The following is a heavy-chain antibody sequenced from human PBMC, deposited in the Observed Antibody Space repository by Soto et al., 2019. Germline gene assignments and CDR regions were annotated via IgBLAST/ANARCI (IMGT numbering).Heavy chain of an antibody. J-gene: IGHJ6*03. V-gene: IGHV4-59*08. Sequence: SETLSLTCTVSGGSISSYYWSWIRQPPGKGLEWIGYIYCSGSTNYNPSLKSRVTISVDTSKNQFSLKLSSVTAADTAVYYCARVTTFRYYYYYMDVWGKGTTVTVSS. CDR3: ARVTTFRYYYYYMDV. D-gene: IGHD4-17*01. CDR2: IYCSGST. CDR1: GGSISSYY.